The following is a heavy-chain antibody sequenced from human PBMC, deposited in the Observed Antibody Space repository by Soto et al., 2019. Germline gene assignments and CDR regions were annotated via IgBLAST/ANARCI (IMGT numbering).Heavy chain of an antibody. V-gene: IGHV3-23*01. Sequence: EVQLLESGGGLVQPGGSLRLSCAASGFTFNNFAMSWVRQPPGKGLEWVSGISGSGASTYYADSVKGRFTISRDNSNNTLYLQMNRLRVEDTAVYYCAKMPVGGPRTYFLVYWGQGTLVTVSS. CDR1: GFTFNNFA. CDR2: ISGSGAST. CDR3: AKMPVGGPRTYFLVY. J-gene: IGHJ4*02. D-gene: IGHD6-19*01.